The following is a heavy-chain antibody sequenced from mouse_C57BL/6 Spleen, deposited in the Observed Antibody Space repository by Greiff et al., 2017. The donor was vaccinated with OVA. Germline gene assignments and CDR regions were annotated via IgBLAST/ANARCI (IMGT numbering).Heavy chain of an antibody. J-gene: IGHJ2*01. Sequence: VQLQQPGAELVKPGASVKLSCKASGYTFTSYWMQWVKQRPGQGLEWIGEIDPSDGYTNYNQKFKGKATLTVDTSSSTAYMQLSSLTSEDSAVYYCARGYSNYGRYFDYWGQGTTLTVSS. CDR2: IDPSDGYT. D-gene: IGHD2-5*01. CDR1: GYTFTSYW. V-gene: IGHV1-50*01. CDR3: ARGYSNYGRYFDY.